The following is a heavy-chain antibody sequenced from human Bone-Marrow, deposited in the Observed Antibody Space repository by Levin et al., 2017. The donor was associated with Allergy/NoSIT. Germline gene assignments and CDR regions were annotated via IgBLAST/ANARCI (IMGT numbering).Heavy chain of an antibody. Sequence: PSQTLSLTCAISGDSVTTNNVAWNWIRQSPSRGLEWLGRTYYRSRWYNDYAVSVKSRITVNADTSKNQFSLQMMSVSPEDTAVYYCVRGQFSGFDIWGQGTMVTVSS. CDR2: TYYRSRWYN. V-gene: IGHV6-1*01. CDR3: VRGQFSGFDI. D-gene: IGHD1-26*01. CDR1: GDSVTTNNVA. J-gene: IGHJ3*02.